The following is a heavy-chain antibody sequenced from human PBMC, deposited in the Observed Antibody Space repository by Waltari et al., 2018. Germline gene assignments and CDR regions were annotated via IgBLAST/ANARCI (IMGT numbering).Heavy chain of an antibody. CDR2: IKQDGSEK. Sequence: EVQLVESGGGLVQPGGSLSLSCAASGFTFSSYWMSWVRQAPGKGLEWVANIKQDGSEKYYVDSVKGRFTISRDNAKNSLYLQMNSLRAEDTAVYYCASLHHIAARPYYFDYWGQGTLVT. D-gene: IGHD6-13*01. V-gene: IGHV3-7*01. CDR1: GFTFSSYW. CDR3: ASLHHIAARPYYFDY. J-gene: IGHJ4*02.